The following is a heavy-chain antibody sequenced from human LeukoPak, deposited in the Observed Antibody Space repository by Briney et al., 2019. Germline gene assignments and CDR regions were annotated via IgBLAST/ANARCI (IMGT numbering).Heavy chain of an antibody. CDR2: IIPIFGTA. D-gene: IGHD6-13*01. CDR3: ARDLYSSSHILKGDY. V-gene: IGHV1-69*13. CDR1: GGTFSSYA. Sequence: ASVKVSCKASGGTFSSYAISWVRQAPGQGLEWMGGIIPIFGTANYAQKFQGRVTITADESTSTAYMELSSLRSEDTAVYYCARDLYSSSHILKGDYWGQGTLVTVSS. J-gene: IGHJ4*02.